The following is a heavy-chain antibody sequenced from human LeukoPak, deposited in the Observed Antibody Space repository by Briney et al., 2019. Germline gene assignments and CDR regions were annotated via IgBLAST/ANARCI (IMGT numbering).Heavy chain of an antibody. V-gene: IGHV4-30-4*01. D-gene: IGHD3-22*01. CDR1: GGSISSGDYY. CDR2: IYYSGST. J-gene: IGHJ4*02. CDR3: ARSSGYYYVLDY. Sequence: SQTLSLTCTVSGGSISSGDYYWSWIRQPPGKGLEWIGYIYYSGSTYYNPSLKSRVTISVDTSKNQFSLKLSSVTAADTAVYYCARSSGYYYVLDYWGQGTLVTVSS.